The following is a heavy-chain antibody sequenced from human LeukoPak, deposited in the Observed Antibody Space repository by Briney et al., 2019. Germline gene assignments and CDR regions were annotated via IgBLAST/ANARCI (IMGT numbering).Heavy chain of an antibody. Sequence: PGRSLRLSCAASRFSFSNYGMHWVRRAPGRGLEWVAFIRYDGVDKYYADSVKGRFTISRDKSKNTLYLQMSSLRAEDTAVYYCAKDPSQSSYCSGGSCYSGIGLDVWGQGTTVTVSS. D-gene: IGHD2-15*01. CDR2: IRYDGVDK. CDR1: RFSFSNYG. V-gene: IGHV3-30*02. J-gene: IGHJ6*02. CDR3: AKDPSQSSYCSGGSCYSGIGLDV.